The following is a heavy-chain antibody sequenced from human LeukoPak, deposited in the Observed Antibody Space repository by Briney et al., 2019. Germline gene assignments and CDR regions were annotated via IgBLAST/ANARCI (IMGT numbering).Heavy chain of an antibody. J-gene: IGHJ4*02. CDR1: GFTIGGYS. D-gene: IGHD6-19*01. CDR3: ARALSADSGWYYFDS. CDR2: INLGGRDS. V-gene: IGHV3-7*01. Sequence: AGSLTLYCAASGFTIGGYSMTWLRPAPGKGLEGVAIINLGGRDSFYVVFVRGRFTISEDNSKYKLFLQMRSLRADDTAVYCCARALSADSGWYYFDSWGQGTLATVSS.